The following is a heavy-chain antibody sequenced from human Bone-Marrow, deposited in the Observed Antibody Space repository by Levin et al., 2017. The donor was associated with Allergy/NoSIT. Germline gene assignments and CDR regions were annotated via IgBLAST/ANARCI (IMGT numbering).Heavy chain of an antibody. V-gene: IGHV3-33*01. Sequence: PGGSLRLSCVASGFTFSSYGMHWVRQAPGKGLEWVAVIWYDGTNKYYADSVKGRFTISRDNSKNTLYLQMNSLRAEDTAVYYCARGSMGAPWGYWGQGTLVTVSS. CDR1: GFTFSSYG. D-gene: IGHD6-6*01. CDR2: IWYDGTNK. CDR3: ARGSMGAPWGY. J-gene: IGHJ4*02.